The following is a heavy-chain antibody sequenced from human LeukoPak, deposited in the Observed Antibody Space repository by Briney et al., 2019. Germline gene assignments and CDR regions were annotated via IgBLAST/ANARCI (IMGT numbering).Heavy chain of an antibody. CDR1: GDSISRSSYY. Sequence: PSETLSLTCTVSGDSISRSSYYWGWIRQPPGKGLEWIGSIYYSGSTYYNPSLKSRVTISVDTSKNQFSLKLSSVTAADTAVYYCARPNVAAAGTKGAFDIWGQGTMVTVSS. CDR2: IYYSGST. V-gene: IGHV4-39*07. D-gene: IGHD6-13*01. J-gene: IGHJ3*02. CDR3: ARPNVAAAGTKGAFDI.